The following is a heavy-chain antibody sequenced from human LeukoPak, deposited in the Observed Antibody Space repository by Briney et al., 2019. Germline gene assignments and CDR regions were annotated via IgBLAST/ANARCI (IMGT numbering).Heavy chain of an antibody. CDR1: GYTFTSYG. CDR2: ISAYNGNT. J-gene: IGHJ4*02. V-gene: IGHV1-18*01. CDR3: ARVALDSSSWSPAYYFDY. D-gene: IGHD6-13*01. Sequence: GASVKVSCKASGYTFTSYGISWVRQAPGQGLEWMGWISAYNGNTNYAQKLQGRVTMTTDTSTSTAYMELRSLRSDDTAVYYCARVALDSSSWSPAYYFDYWGQGTLVTVSS.